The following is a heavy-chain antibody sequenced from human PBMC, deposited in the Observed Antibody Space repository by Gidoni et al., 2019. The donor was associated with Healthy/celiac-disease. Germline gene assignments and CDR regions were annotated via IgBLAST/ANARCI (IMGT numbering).Heavy chain of an antibody. J-gene: IGHJ4*02. V-gene: IGHV3-13*01. CDR2: IGTAVDT. CDR3: ARGGAVAGMLDY. Sequence: EVQLVESGGGLVQPGGSLRLSCAASGFTFSSYDMHWVRQATGKGLEWVSAIGTAVDTYYPGSVKGRFTISRENAKNSLYLQMNSLRAGDTAVYYCARGGAVAGMLDYWGQGTLVTVSS. CDR1: GFTFSSYD. D-gene: IGHD6-19*01.